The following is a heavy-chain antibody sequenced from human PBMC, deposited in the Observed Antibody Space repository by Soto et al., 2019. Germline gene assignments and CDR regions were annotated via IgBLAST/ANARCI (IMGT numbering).Heavy chain of an antibody. Sequence: QVQLVESGGGVVQPGRSLSLSCAASGFIFSDFAMYWVRQAPGKGLEWVAVISNDGSYKYYLDSVKGRFSISRDHSKNTLDLQMSSLRPDDTAFYFCARVGSGGGGDYWGQGTLVTVPS. J-gene: IGHJ4*02. CDR3: ARVGSGGGGDY. CDR2: ISNDGSYK. CDR1: GFIFSDFA. V-gene: IGHV3-30*03. D-gene: IGHD3-16*01.